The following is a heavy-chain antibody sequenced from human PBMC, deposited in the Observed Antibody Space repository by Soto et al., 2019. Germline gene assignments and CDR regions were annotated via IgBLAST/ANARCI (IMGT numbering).Heavy chain of an antibody. CDR2: ISGSGGST. CDR1: GFTFSSYA. J-gene: IGHJ4*02. V-gene: IGHV3-23*01. D-gene: IGHD3-22*01. Sequence: GGSLRLSCAASGFTFSSYAMSWVRQAPGKGLEWVSAISGSGGSTYYADSVKGRFTISRDNSKNTLYLQMNSLRAEDTAVYYCAKVPHPVEYYDSSGYYSIDYWGQGTLVTVSS. CDR3: AKVPHPVEYYDSSGYYSIDY.